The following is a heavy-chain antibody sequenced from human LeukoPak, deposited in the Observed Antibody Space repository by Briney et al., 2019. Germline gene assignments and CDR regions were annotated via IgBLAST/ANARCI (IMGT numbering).Heavy chain of an antibody. D-gene: IGHD3-10*01. CDR1: GYTLTELS. CDR3: ATGPVHQPATSFDY. V-gene: IGHV1-24*01. J-gene: IGHJ4*02. Sequence: ASVNVSCKVSGYTLTELSMHWVRQAPGKGREWMGGFDSEVGETIYAQQFQGRVTMTEHKSTDTAYMDLSSVRSEDTAVYFCATGPVHQPATSFDYWGQGTLVTVSS. CDR2: FDSEVGET.